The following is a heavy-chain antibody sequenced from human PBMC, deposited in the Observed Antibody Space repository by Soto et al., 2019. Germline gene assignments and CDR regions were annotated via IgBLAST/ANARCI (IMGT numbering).Heavy chain of an antibody. CDR3: AKGRVVAATRTGMDV. V-gene: IGHV3-23*01. CDR1: GVTFSSYA. Sequence: EVQLLESGGGLVQPGGSLRLSCAASGVTFSSYAMSWVRQAPGKGLEWVSAISGSGGSTYYAYSVKGRFTISRDNSTNTLYLHMNSLTAEATAVYYCAKGRVVAATRTGMDVWGQGTTVTVSS. D-gene: IGHD2-15*01. J-gene: IGHJ6*02. CDR2: ISGSGGST.